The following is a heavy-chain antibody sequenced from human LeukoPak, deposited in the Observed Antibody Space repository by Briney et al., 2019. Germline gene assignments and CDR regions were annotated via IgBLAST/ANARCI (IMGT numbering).Heavy chain of an antibody. D-gene: IGHD1-26*01. CDR2: IRYDGSNK. J-gene: IGHJ4*02. CDR1: GFTFSSYG. V-gene: IGHV3-30*02. Sequence: GGSLRLSCAASGFTFSSYGMHWVRQAPGKGLEWVAFIRYDGSNKYYADSVKGRFTISRDNSKNTLYQQMNSLRAEDTAVYHCAKDHGWELPLPPGPFDYWGQGTLVTVSS. CDR3: AKDHGWELPLPPGPFDY.